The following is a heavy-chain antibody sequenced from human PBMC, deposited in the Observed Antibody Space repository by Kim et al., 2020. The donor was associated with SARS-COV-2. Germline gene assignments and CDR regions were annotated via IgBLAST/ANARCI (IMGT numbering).Heavy chain of an antibody. Sequence: SETLSLTCTVSGGSISSYYWSWIRQPPGKGLEWIGYIYYSGSTNYNPSLKSRVTISVDTSKNQFSLKLSSVTAADTAVYYCARGPKGPPSSGWNHWGKGTLVTVSS. CDR2: IYYSGST. CDR1: GGSISSYY. J-gene: IGHJ5*02. V-gene: IGHV4-59*13. CDR3: ARGPKGPPSSGWNH. D-gene: IGHD6-19*01.